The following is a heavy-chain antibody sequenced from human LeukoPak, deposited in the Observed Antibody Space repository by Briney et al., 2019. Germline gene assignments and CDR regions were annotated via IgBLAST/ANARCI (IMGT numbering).Heavy chain of an antibody. CDR1: GFIFSRYN. J-gene: IGHJ4*02. CDR3: ARDPEAYSNPYYFDY. V-gene: IGHV3-21*01. D-gene: IGHD4-11*01. Sequence: PGGSLRLSCAASGFIFSRYNFNWVRQAPGKGLEWVSSISYSSGYIYYADSVKGRFTISRDNAKNSLYLQMNSLRAEDTAVYYCARDPEAYSNPYYFDYWGQGTLVTVSS. CDR2: ISYSSGYI.